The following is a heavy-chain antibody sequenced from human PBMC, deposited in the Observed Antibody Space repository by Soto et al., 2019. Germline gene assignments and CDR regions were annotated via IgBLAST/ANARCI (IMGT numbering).Heavy chain of an antibody. D-gene: IGHD3-16*01. CDR2: ISWNSGTK. J-gene: IGHJ4*02. CDR1: GFTVDDNA. V-gene: IGHV3-9*01. CDR3: AKGATIMFGIDY. Sequence: GGSPRLCCAACGFTVDDNAMHWVRQAPGKGLEWVSTISWNSGTKDYADSVKGRFTISRDNAKNSLYLQMNSLRAEDTALYYCAKGATIMFGIDYWGQGTLVTVSS.